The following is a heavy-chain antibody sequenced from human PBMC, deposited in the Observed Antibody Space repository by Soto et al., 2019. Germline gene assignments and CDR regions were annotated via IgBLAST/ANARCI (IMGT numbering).Heavy chain of an antibody. CDR2: INSDGSNT. D-gene: IGHD2-2*01. J-gene: IGHJ4*02. CDR3: ARGGVPAAMSY. Sequence: EVQLVESGGGLVQPGGSLRLSCAASGFTFSSFWMHWVRQAPGEGLVWVSRINSDGSNTNYADSVKGRFTISRDNAKNTLYLQMNSLRAEDTAVYYCARGGVPAAMSYWGKGTLVTVSS. V-gene: IGHV3-74*01. CDR1: GFTFSSFW.